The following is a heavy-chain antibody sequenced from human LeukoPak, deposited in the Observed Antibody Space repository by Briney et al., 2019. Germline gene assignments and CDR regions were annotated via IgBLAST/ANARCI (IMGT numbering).Heavy chain of an antibody. CDR1: GDSVSSNSAA. CDR2: TYYRSKWYN. CDR3: AKDRSSSWYYYYGMDV. Sequence: SQTLSLTCAISGDSVSSNSAAWNWIRQSPSRGLEWLGRTYYRSKWYNDYEVSVKSRITINPDTSKNQFSLQLNSVTPEDTAVYYCAKDRSSSWYYYYGMDVWGQGTTVTVSS. J-gene: IGHJ6*02. D-gene: IGHD6-13*01. V-gene: IGHV6-1*01.